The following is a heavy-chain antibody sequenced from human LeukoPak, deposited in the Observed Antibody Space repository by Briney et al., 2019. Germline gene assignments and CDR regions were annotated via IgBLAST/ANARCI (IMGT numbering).Heavy chain of an antibody. Sequence: SETLSLTCTVYGGSFSPYYWNWIRQPPGKGLEWIGEINHRGSTTYNPSLKSRVTISLDTSKNQFSLKLSSVTAADTAVYYCARVGLDWGLIDYWGQGTLVTVSS. CDR1: GGSFSPYY. CDR3: ARVGLDWGLIDY. V-gene: IGHV4-34*01. D-gene: IGHD3/OR15-3a*01. J-gene: IGHJ4*02. CDR2: INHRGST.